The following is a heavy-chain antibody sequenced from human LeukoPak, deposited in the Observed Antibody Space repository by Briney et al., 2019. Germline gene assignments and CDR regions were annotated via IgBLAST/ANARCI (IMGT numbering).Heavy chain of an antibody. CDR3: AAATNLKPEQHYYGSGSYYNY. CDR2: ISAYNGNT. V-gene: IGHV1-18*01. CDR1: GYTFTSYD. J-gene: IGHJ4*02. D-gene: IGHD3-10*01. Sequence: GASVKVSCKASGYTFTSYDINWVRQATGQGLEWMGWISAYNGNTNYAQKLQGRVTMTTDTSTSTAYMELRSLRSDDTAVYYCAAATNLKPEQHYYGSGSYYNYWGQGTLVTVSS.